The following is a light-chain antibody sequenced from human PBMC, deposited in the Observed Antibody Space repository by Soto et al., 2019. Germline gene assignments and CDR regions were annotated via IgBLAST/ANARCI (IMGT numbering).Light chain of an antibody. Sequence: QSVLTQPPSVSGAPGQRVTISCTVSSSNIGAGYDVHWYQQLPGTAPKLLIYGNNNRPSGVPDRFSGSKSGTSASLAITGLQAEDEADYYCQSYDSSLSAVVFGGGTQLTVL. CDR3: QSYDSSLSAVV. CDR1: SSNIGAGYD. V-gene: IGLV1-40*01. CDR2: GNN. J-gene: IGLJ2*01.